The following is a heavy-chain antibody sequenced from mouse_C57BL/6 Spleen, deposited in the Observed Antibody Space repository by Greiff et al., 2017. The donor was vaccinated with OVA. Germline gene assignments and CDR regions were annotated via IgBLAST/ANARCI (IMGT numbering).Heavy chain of an antibody. J-gene: IGHJ1*03. CDR3: ARSGDYSGYFDV. CDR2: IYPGDGDT. Sequence: VQVVESGAELVKPGASVKISCKASGYAFSSYWMNWVKQRPGKGLEWIGQIYPGDGDTNYNGKFKGKATLTADKSSSTAYMQLSSLTSEDSAVYFCARSGDYSGYFDVWGTGTTVTVSS. CDR1: GYAFSSYW. D-gene: IGHD2-12*01. V-gene: IGHV1-80*01.